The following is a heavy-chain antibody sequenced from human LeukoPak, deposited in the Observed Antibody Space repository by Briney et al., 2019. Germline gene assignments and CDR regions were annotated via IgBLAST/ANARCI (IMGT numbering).Heavy chain of an antibody. J-gene: IGHJ4*02. V-gene: IGHV4-4*08. CDR2: SGSI. CDR1: GGSISSYY. CDR3: ARTNSDSSGCYSY. Sequence: SETLSLTCTVSGGSISSYYWSWIRQPPGKGLEWIGYSGSINYNPSLKSRVTISVDTSRNQFSLKLSSVTAADTAMYYCARTNSDSSGCYSYWGQGLLVTVSS. D-gene: IGHD3-22*01.